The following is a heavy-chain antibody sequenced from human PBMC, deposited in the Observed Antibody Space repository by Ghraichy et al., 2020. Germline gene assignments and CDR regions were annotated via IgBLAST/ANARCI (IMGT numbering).Heavy chain of an antibody. CDR3: AREPRYCSGGSCYSGGIDY. CDR2: ISAYNGNT. J-gene: IGHJ4*02. CDR1: GYTFTSYG. V-gene: IGHV1-18*01. Sequence: ASVKVSYKASGYTFTSYGISWVRQAPGQGLEWMGWISAYNGNTNYAQKLQGRVTMTTDTSTSTAYMELRSLRSDDTAVYYCAREPRYCSGGSCYSGGIDYWGQGTLVTVSS. D-gene: IGHD2-15*01.